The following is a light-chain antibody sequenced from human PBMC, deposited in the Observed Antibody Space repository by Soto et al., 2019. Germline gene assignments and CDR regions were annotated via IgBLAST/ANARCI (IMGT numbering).Light chain of an antibody. CDR3: QVWDSIDGHHVA. V-gene: IGLV1-47*02. CDR1: SSNIGNNF. Sequence: QSVLTQPPSASGTPGQKVTISCSGGSSNIGNNFVSWYQQLPGTAPKLLIYSDDQRPSGVPDRVSGSKSGTSASLAISGLRSEDEADYYCQVWDSIDGHHVAFGGGTKLTVL. CDR2: SDD. J-gene: IGLJ2*01.